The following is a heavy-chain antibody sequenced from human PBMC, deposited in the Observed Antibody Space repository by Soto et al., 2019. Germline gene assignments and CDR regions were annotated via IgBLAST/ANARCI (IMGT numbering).Heavy chain of an antibody. CDR3: ARDKITGLFDY. D-gene: IGHD2-8*02. CDR1: GGSFSGYY. CDR2: INHSGST. V-gene: IGHV4-34*01. Sequence: PSETLSLTCTFYGGSFSGYYWTWIRQPPGTGLEWIGEINHSGSTNYNPSLKSRVTISLDTSKNQFSLKLTSVTAADTAVYYCARDKITGLFDYWGQGTLVTVSS. J-gene: IGHJ4*02.